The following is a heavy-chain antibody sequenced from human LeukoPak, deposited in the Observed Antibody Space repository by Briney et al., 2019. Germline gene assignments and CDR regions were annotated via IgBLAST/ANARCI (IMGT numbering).Heavy chain of an antibody. CDR2: IKQDGSEK. V-gene: IGHV3-7*04. CDR3: ARDEHQYYSESSGRFDY. Sequence: GGSLRLSCVASGFTFSFYWMGWIRQAPGKGLEWVANIKQDGSEKYYVDSARGRFTISRDNAKNSLYLQMNSLRAEDTAVYYCARDEHQYYSESSGRFDYWGQGTLVTVSS. J-gene: IGHJ4*02. D-gene: IGHD3-22*01. CDR1: GFTFSFYW.